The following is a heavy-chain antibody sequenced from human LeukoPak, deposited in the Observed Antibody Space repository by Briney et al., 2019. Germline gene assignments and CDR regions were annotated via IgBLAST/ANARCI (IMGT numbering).Heavy chain of an antibody. CDR3: ARDYGGNSGWYYYYYMDV. CDR1: GYSISSGYY. D-gene: IGHD4-23*01. J-gene: IGHJ6*03. Sequence: SETLSLTCTVSGYSISSGYYWGWIRQPPGKGLEWIGSIYHSGSTYYNPSLKSRVTISVDTSKNQFSLKLSSVTAADTAVYYCARDYGGNSGWYYYYYMDVWGKGTTVTVSS. CDR2: IYHSGST. V-gene: IGHV4-38-2*02.